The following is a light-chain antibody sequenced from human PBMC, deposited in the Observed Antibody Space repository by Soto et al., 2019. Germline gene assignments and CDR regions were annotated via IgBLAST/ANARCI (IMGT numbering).Light chain of an antibody. CDR1: QSVSSN. V-gene: IGKV3-15*01. J-gene: IGKJ5*01. CDR3: QQYNNWPWT. CDR2: GAS. Sequence: EIVLTQSPATLSLSPVERATLSGRASQSVSSNLAWYQQKPGQAPRLLIYGASTRATGIPARFSGSGSGTEFTLTISSLQSEDFAVYYCQQYNNWPWTFGQGTRLEIK.